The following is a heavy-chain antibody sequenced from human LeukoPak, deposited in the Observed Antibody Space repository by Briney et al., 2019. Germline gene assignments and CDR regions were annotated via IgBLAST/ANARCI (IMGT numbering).Heavy chain of an antibody. J-gene: IGHJ3*02. D-gene: IGHD3-22*01. Sequence: GGSLRLSCAASGFIFSDYGMSWVRQAPGKGLEWVSTIGGRGGSTYYADSVKGRFTISRDNSKNTLYLQMNSLRAEDTAVYYCAKARDSSGYSAFDIWGQGTMVTVSS. CDR3: AKARDSSGYSAFDI. CDR2: IGGRGGST. CDR1: GFIFSDYG. V-gene: IGHV3-23*01.